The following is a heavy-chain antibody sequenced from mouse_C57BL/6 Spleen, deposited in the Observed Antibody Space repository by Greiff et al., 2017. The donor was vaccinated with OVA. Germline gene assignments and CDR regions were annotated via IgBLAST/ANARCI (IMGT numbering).Heavy chain of an antibody. J-gene: IGHJ4*01. Sequence: EVKLVESGGDLVKPGGSLKLSCAASGFTFSSYGMSWVRQTPDKRLEWVATISSGGSYTYYPDSVKGRFTISRDNAKNTLYLQMSSLKSEDTAMYYCARHNYYGSPGAMDYWGQGTSVTVSS. V-gene: IGHV5-6*02. CDR3: ARHNYYGSPGAMDY. D-gene: IGHD1-1*01. CDR1: GFTFSSYG. CDR2: ISSGGSYT.